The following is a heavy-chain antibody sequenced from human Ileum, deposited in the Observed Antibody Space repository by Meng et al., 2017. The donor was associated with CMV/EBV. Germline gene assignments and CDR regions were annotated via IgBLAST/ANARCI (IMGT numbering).Heavy chain of an antibody. V-gene: IGHV3-23*03. CDR1: GFTFSSYA. J-gene: IGHJ4*02. Sequence: GGSLRLSCAASGFTFSSYAMSWVRQAPGKGLEWVSVIYSGGSSTYYADSVKGRFTISRDNSKNTLFLQMNSLRVDDTAVYYCAKQMVGATTVDYWGQGTLVTVSS. CDR2: IYSGGSST. CDR3: AKQMVGATTVDY. D-gene: IGHD1-26*01.